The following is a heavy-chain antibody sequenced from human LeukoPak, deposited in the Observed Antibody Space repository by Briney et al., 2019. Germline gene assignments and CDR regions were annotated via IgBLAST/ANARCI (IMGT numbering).Heavy chain of an antibody. Sequence: PGGSLRLSCAASGFTFDDYGMSWVRQAPGKGLEWVSGINWNGGSTGYADSVKGRFTISRDNAKNSLYLQMNSLRVEDTALYYCARDRIITYYDFWSPFDPWGQGTLVTVSS. CDR2: INWNGGST. J-gene: IGHJ5*02. D-gene: IGHD3-3*01. V-gene: IGHV3-20*04. CDR1: GFTFDDYG. CDR3: ARDRIITYYDFWSPFDP.